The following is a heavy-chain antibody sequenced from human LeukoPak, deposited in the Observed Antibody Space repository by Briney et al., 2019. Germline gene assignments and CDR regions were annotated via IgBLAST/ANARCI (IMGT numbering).Heavy chain of an antibody. CDR2: IYYSGST. V-gene: IGHV4-39*07. CDR1: GGSISSSSYY. D-gene: IGHD1-1*01. Sequence: SETLSLTCTVSGGSISSSSYYWGWIRQPPGKGLEWIGSIYYSGSTYYNPSLKSRVTISVDTSKNQFSLKLSSVTAADTAVYYCARGGWNDVWYYYYYMDVWGKGTTVTVSS. CDR3: ARGGWNDVWYYYYYMDV. J-gene: IGHJ6*03.